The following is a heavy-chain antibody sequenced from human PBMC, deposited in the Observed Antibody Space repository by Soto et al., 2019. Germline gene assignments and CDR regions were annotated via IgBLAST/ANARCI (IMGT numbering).Heavy chain of an antibody. CDR3: VKERYAQLWLEDYGMDV. Sequence: GGSLRLSCAASGFTFSSYGIHWVRQAPGKGLEWVAPISYDGTDKYYADSVKGRFTISRDNSKNTLYLQMSSLGPEGTAVYYCVKERYAQLWLEDYGMDVWGQGTTVTVSS. V-gene: IGHV3-30*18. CDR1: GFTFSSYG. J-gene: IGHJ6*02. CDR2: ISYDGTDK. D-gene: IGHD5-18*01.